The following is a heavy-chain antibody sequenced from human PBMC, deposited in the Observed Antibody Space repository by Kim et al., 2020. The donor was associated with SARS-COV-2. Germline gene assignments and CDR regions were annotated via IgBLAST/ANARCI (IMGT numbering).Heavy chain of an antibody. CDR2: IYYSGST. Sequence: SETLSLTCTVSGGSVSSGSYYWSWIRQPPGKGLEWIGYIYYSGSTNYNPSLKSRVTISVDTSKNQFSLKLSSVTAADTAVYYCARAVLEMATIMSVLWYFDYWGQGTLVTVSS. J-gene: IGHJ4*02. CDR3: ARAVLEMATIMSVLWYFDY. V-gene: IGHV4-61*01. D-gene: IGHD5-12*01. CDR1: GGSVSSGSYY.